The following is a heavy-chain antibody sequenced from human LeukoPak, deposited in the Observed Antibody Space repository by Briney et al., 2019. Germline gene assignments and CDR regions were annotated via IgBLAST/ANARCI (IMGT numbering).Heavy chain of an antibody. CDR1: GGSISSYY. D-gene: IGHD3-10*01. CDR2: IYYSGST. J-gene: IGHJ5*02. Sequence: SETLSLTCTVSGGSISSYYWSWIRQPPGKGLEWIGYIYYSGSTNYNPSLKSRVTISVDTSKNQFSLKLSSVTAADTAVDYCARGVLWFGELHNWFDPWGQGTLVTVSS. V-gene: IGHV4-59*01. CDR3: ARGVLWFGELHNWFDP.